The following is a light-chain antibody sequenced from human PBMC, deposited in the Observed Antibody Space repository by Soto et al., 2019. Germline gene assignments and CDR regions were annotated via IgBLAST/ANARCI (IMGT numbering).Light chain of an antibody. J-gene: IGKJ1*01. CDR2: AAS. CDR3: QHYNSYSEA. Sequence: AIQMTQSPSSVSASTGDRVTISCRATQTIYSYLAWYQQKPGKPPNLLIYAASTLQSGVPSRFNGSGSGTDFTLTITALQSEDSATYYCQHYNSYSEAFGQGTKVDIK. CDR1: QTIYSY. V-gene: IGKV1-8*01.